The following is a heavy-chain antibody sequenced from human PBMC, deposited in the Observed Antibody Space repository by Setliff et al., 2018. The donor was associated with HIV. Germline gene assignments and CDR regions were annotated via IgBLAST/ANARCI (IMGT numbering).Heavy chain of an antibody. D-gene: IGHD3-9*01. Sequence: ASVKVSCKASGYTFTGYFIHWVRQAPGRGLEWVGRINPNSGDTNFAQRFQGRITMTRDTSISTAYLDLNRLRSDDTAVYYCAREYDVLTGYYISAFDIWGQGTMVTVSS. CDR3: AREYDVLTGYYISAFDI. J-gene: IGHJ3*02. V-gene: IGHV1-2*06. CDR1: GYTFTGYF. CDR2: INPNSGDT.